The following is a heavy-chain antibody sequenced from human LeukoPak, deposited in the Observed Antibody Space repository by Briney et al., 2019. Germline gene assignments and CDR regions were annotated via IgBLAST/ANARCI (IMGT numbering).Heavy chain of an antibody. J-gene: IGHJ3*02. CDR1: GFTFSSYA. Sequence: PGGSLRLSCAASGFTFSSYAMSWVRQAPGKGLEWVAVISYDGSNKYYADSVKGRFTISRDNSKNTLYLQMNSLRAEDTAVYYCASPLELPLAFDIWGQGTMVTVSS. CDR3: ASPLELPLAFDI. CDR2: ISYDGSNK. D-gene: IGHD3-16*02. V-gene: IGHV3-30-3*01.